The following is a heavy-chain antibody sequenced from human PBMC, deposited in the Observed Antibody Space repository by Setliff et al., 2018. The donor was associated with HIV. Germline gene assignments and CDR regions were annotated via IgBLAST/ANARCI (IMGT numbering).Heavy chain of an antibody. CDR2: INPNSGGT. CDR1: GYTFTGYY. V-gene: IGHV1-2*02. D-gene: IGHD3-22*01. J-gene: IGHJ4*02. CDR3: ARKRGYYDSSGWDFDY. Sequence: ASVKVSCKASGYTFTGYYMHWVRQAPGQGLEWMGWINPNSGGTDYAQNFQGRVTMTRDTSISTAYMELSRLRSDDTAVYYCARKRGYYDSSGWDFDYWGQGTLVTVSS.